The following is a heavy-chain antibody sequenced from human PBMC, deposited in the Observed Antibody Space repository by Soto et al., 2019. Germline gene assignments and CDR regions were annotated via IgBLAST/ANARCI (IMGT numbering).Heavy chain of an antibody. CDR3: ARDGITLAGSFDY. V-gene: IGHV1-18*01. Sequence: QVQLVQSGAEVKKPGASVKVSCKASGYTFFNYGISWVRQAHGQGLEWMGWISAYNGNRNYAGKFQGRATMTTETSTSKAYMELRSLRSDDTAVYYCARDGITLAGSFDYWGQGTLVTVSS. J-gene: IGHJ4*02. D-gene: IGHD6-19*01. CDR2: ISAYNGNR. CDR1: GYTFFNYG.